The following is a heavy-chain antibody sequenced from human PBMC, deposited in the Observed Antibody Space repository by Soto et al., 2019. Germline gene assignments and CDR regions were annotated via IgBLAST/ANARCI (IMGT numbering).Heavy chain of an antibody. CDR1: GGTFSSYT. J-gene: IGHJ4*02. Sequence: QVQLVQSGAEVKKPGSSVKVSCKASGGTFSSYTISWVRQAPGQGLEWMGRIIPILGIANYAQKFQGRVTXTXDXXTSTAYMELSSLRSEDTAVYYCARDYYYDSSGYDYWGQGTLVTVSS. V-gene: IGHV1-69*08. D-gene: IGHD3-22*01. CDR2: IIPILGIA. CDR3: ARDYYYDSSGYDY.